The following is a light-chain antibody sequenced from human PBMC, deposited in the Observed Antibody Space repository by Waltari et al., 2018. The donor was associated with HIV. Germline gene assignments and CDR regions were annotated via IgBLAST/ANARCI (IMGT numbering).Light chain of an antibody. J-gene: IGKJ3*01. CDR2: AAS. V-gene: IGKV3-20*01. CDR1: QSLPANY. CDR3: QQYGSSLFT. Sequence: EIVLTQSPGTLSLSPGARVTLPCRASQSLPANYVAWYQQKPAQAPRLLIYAASSRATGIPDRFSGGGSGTDFTLTINSLEPEDFAVYFCQQYGSSLFTFGPGTKVDLK.